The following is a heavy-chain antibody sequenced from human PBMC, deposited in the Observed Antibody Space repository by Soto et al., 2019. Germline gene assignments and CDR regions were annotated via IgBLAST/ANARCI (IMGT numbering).Heavy chain of an antibody. D-gene: IGHD2-21*02. V-gene: IGHV3-30-3*01. J-gene: IGHJ6*02. CDR3: ASDRTVTLFDYYYGMDV. CDR1: GFTFSRYA. Sequence: QVQQVESGGGVVQPGRSLRLSCAASGFTFSRYAMHWVRQAPGKGLEWVTVISYDGSNKFYADSVKGRFTIYRDNCKNTLSVQINGLRAQDTALDYCASDRTVTLFDYYYGMDVWGQGTTVTVYS. CDR2: ISYDGSNK.